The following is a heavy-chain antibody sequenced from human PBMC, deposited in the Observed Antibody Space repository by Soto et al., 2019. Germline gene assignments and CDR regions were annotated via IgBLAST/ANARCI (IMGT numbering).Heavy chain of an antibody. CDR2: IGGAAVST. CDR1: GFIFSTYA. D-gene: IGHD1-1*01. Sequence: PGGSLRLSCEASGFIFSTYAMSWVRQSPGEGLEWVSVIGGAAVSTDCADSLKGRCTVSRDDSKNTVYLQLDSPRDDDTAVYYCAKDSTSYNGVYDPFDIWGQGTMVTVSS. CDR3: AKDSTSYNGVYDPFDI. J-gene: IGHJ3*02. V-gene: IGHV3-23*01.